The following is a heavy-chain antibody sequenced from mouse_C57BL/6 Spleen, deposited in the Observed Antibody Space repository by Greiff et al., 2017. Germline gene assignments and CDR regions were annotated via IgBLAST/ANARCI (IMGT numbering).Heavy chain of an antibody. V-gene: IGHV1-55*01. J-gene: IGHJ1*03. Sequence: QVQLQQPGAELVKPGASVKMSCKDSGYTFTSYWITWVKQRPGQGLEWIGDIYPGSGSTNYNEKFKSKATLTVDTSSSTAYMQLSSLTSEDSAVYYCARSVITTVVATYWYFDVWGTGTTVTVSS. D-gene: IGHD1-1*01. CDR2: IYPGSGST. CDR1: GYTFTSYW. CDR3: ARSVITTVVATYWYFDV.